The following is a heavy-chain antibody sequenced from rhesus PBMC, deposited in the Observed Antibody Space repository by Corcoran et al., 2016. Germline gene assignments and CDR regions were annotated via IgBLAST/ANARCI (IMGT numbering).Heavy chain of an antibody. D-gene: IGHD1-1-1*01. CDR2: ISKGGGSK. V-gene: IGHV3-178*01. Sequence: EVQLEEAGGGLAKPGGSLRLSCAASGFTFSDHYMDWVRQAPGEGRGGAYGISKGGGSKWYADSVKGRFTVSRENAKNTLYVQMISLRVEDTAVYYCARVYRGIDYWGQGVLVTVSS. CDR1: GFTFSDHY. J-gene: IGHJ4*01. CDR3: ARVYRGIDY.